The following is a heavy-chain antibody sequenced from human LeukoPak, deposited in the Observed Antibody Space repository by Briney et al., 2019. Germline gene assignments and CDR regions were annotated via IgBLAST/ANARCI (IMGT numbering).Heavy chain of an antibody. Sequence: GASVKVSCKASGYTFTNYGFSWVRQAPGQGLEWMGWISAYNGDTNYAQKVQGRVTMTADTSTSTSYMELRSLRSDDTAVYYCAREHSSSWDQFDYWGQGTLVTVSS. CDR1: GYTFTNYG. CDR2: ISAYNGDT. CDR3: AREHSSSWDQFDY. V-gene: IGHV1-18*01. J-gene: IGHJ4*02. D-gene: IGHD6-13*01.